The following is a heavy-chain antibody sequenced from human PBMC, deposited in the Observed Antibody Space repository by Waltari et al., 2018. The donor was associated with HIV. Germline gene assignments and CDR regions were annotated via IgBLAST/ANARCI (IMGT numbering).Heavy chain of an antibody. CDR2: IYYSGST. CDR3: ARDYYDSSGYYYGYSP. J-gene: IGHJ5*02. Sequence: QVQLQESGPGLVKPSETLSLTCTVSGGSISSYYWSWIRQPQGKGLEWIGYIYYSGSTNYNPSLKSRVTISVDTSKNQFSLKLSSVTAADTAVYYCARDYYDSSGYYYGYSPWGQGTLVTVSS. D-gene: IGHD3-22*01. CDR1: GGSISSYY. V-gene: IGHV4-59*01.